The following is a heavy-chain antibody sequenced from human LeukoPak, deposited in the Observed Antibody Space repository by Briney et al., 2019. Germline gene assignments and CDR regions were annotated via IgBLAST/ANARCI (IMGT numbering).Heavy chain of an antibody. D-gene: IGHD3-9*01. V-gene: IGHV4-39*07. CDR1: GDSISTSNSY. CDR2: IYYSGNT. J-gene: IGHJ4*02. CDR3: ARISLTGYAPISGYFDY. Sequence: SETLSLTCTVSGDSISTSNSYWGWIRQPPGKGLEWIGSIYYSGNTYYNASLKSRVTISVDTSKNQFSLKLSSVTAADTAVYYCARISLTGYAPISGYFDYWGQGTLVTVSS.